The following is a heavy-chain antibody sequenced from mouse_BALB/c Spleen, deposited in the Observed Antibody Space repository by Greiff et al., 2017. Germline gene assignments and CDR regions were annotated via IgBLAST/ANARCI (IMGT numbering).Heavy chain of an antibody. CDR1: GFSLTSYG. D-gene: IGHD1-1*02. Sequence: VMLVESGPGLVAPSQSLSITCTVSGFSLTSYGVHWVRQPPGKGLEWLGVIWAGGSTNYNSALMSRLSISKDNSKSQVFLKMNSLQTDDTAMYYCGSAYGGEKYYAMDYWGQGTSVTVSS. J-gene: IGHJ4*01. CDR2: IWAGGST. CDR3: GSAYGGEKYYAMDY. V-gene: IGHV2-9*02.